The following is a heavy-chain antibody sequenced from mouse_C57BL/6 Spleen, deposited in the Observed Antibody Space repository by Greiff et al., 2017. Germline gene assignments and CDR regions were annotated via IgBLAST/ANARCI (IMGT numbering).Heavy chain of an antibody. Sequence: QVQLQQSGAELVRPGASVTLSCKASGYTFTDYEMHWVKQTPVHGLEWIGAIDPETGGTAYNQKFKGKAILTADKSSSTAYMELRSLTSEDSAVYYCTRRGTTVITYFDYWGQGTTLTVSS. J-gene: IGHJ2*01. CDR2: IDPETGGT. CDR3: TRRGTTVITYFDY. D-gene: IGHD1-1*01. V-gene: IGHV1-15*01. CDR1: GYTFTDYE.